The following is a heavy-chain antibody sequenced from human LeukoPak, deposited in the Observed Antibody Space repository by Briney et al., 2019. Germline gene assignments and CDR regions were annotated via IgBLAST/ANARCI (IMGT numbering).Heavy chain of an antibody. Sequence: SETLSLTCTVSGGSISSYYWSWIRQPAGKGLEWIGRIYTSGSTNYNPSLKSRVTMSVYTSKNQFSLKLSSVTAADTAVYYCAGTGVVRNLVFEPWGRGTLVTVSS. CDR1: GGSISSYY. CDR2: IYTSGST. CDR3: AGTGVVRNLVFEP. V-gene: IGHV4-4*07. D-gene: IGHD4-23*01. J-gene: IGHJ2*01.